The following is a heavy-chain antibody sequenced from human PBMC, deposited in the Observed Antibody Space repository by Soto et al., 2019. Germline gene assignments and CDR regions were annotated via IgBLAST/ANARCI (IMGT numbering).Heavy chain of an antibody. CDR3: AGMPYTSGLRFDP. D-gene: IGHD6-19*01. CDR2: IYQSGVT. CDR1: GDSYSISTYS. V-gene: IGHV4-30-2*01. Sequence: SETLSLTCNMSGDSYSISTYSWSWIRQPPGKALQWIGFIYQSGVTSYNPSLASRVSISLDRSNNQCSLKLKSVTAADRAVYFCAGMPYTSGLRFDPWGPGTLVTVSS. J-gene: IGHJ5*02.